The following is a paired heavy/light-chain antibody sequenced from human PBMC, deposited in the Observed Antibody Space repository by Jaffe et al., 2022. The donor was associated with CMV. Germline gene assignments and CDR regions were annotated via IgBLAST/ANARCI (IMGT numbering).Light chain of an antibody. Sequence: DIHMTQPPSSLSTSVGDRVTITCRASQSISNFLNWYQQKPGKAPELLIYAASSLQSGVPSRFRGSGSGTDFTLTISSLQPEDSATYFCQQTFSTPWTFGQGTKVEI. CDR2: AAS. V-gene: IGKV1-39*01. CDR3: QQTFSTPWT. J-gene: IGKJ1*01. CDR1: QSISNF.
Heavy chain of an antibody. CDR3: VRGSSVPGKAYYFDS. V-gene: IGHV4-4*07. D-gene: IGHD6-13*01. J-gene: IGHJ4*02. CDR1: GGSISSYY. Sequence: QVQLQESGPGLVKPSETLSLTCTVSGGSISSYYWSWIRQPVGKGLEWVGRVYSSGATSYNPSLQSRVTMSVDTSKNQFSLKLSSVTAADTAIYYCVRGSSVPGKAYYFDSWGQGTLVTVSS. CDR2: VYSSGAT.